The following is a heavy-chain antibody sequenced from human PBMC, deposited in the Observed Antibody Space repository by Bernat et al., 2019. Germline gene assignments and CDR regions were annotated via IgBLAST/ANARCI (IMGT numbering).Heavy chain of an antibody. Sequence: EVQLVESGGGLVQPGGSLKLSCAVSGFTFSGSAMHWVRQASGKGLEWVGRIRSKANSYATAYDASVTGRFTISRDDSKNTAYLQMNSLKTEDTAVYYCTRQEGYGDYPDYRGQGTLVTVSS. CDR1: GFTFSGSA. J-gene: IGHJ4*02. CDR2: IRSKANSYAT. D-gene: IGHD4-17*01. CDR3: TRQEGYGDYPDY. V-gene: IGHV3-73*02.